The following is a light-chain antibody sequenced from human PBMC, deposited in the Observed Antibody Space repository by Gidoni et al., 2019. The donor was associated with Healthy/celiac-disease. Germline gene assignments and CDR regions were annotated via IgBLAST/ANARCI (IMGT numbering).Light chain of an antibody. J-gene: IGKJ1*01. V-gene: IGKV4-1*01. CDR1: QSVLYSSNNKNY. Sequence: DIVMTQSPDSLAVSLGERATINCKSSQSVLYSSNNKNYLAWYQQKPGQPPKLLIYWASTRESGVHDRFSGSGSGTDFTLTISSLQAEDVAVYYCQQYYSTPPAFXQXTKVEIK. CDR2: WAS. CDR3: QQYYSTPPA.